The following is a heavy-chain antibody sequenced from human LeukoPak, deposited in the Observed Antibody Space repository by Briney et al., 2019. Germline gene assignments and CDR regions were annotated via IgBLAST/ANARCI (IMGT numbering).Heavy chain of an antibody. J-gene: IGHJ4*02. CDR3: ARGGLNYYDSSGYFLFDY. D-gene: IGHD3-22*01. V-gene: IGHV4-59*01. Sequence: SETLSLTCTVSGGSISSYYWSWIRQPPGKGLEWIGYIYYSGSTNYNPSLKSRVTISVDTSKNQFSLKLSSVTAADTAVYYCARGGLNYYDSSGYFLFDYWGQGTLVTVSS. CDR2: IYYSGST. CDR1: GGSISSYY.